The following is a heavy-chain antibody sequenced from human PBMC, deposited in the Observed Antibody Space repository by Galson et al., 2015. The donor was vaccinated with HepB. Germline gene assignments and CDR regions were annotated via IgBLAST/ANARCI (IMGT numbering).Heavy chain of an antibody. CDR1: GGTFSSYA. Sequence: QSGAEVKKPGESLKISCKASGGTFSSYAISWVRQAPGQGLEWMGGIIPIFGTANYAQKFQGRVTITADKSTSTAYMELSSLRSEDTAVYYCARIGKDLNRECTNGVCYWGAAQNGEYYYYYYGMDVWGQGTTVTVSS. V-gene: IGHV1-69*06. J-gene: IGHJ6*02. D-gene: IGHD2-8*01. CDR3: ARIGKDLNRECTNGVCYWGAAQNGEYYYYYYGMDV. CDR2: IIPIFGTA.